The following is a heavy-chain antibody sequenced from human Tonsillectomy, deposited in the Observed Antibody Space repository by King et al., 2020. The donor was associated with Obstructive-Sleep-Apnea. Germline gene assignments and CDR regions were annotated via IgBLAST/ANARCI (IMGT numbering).Heavy chain of an antibody. CDR2: ISHDGSNK. J-gene: IGHJ4*02. D-gene: IGHD3-3*01. CDR1: GFTFSSYA. V-gene: IGHV3-30*04. CDR3: ARGSFVGTATSGLFDY. Sequence: VQLVESGGGVVQPGRSLRLSCAASGFTFSSYAVHWARQAPGKGLEWVAVISHDGSNKFYADSVKGRFTISRDNSKNTLYLQMNSLRAEDTAVYYCARGSFVGTATSGLFDYWGQGTRVTVPS.